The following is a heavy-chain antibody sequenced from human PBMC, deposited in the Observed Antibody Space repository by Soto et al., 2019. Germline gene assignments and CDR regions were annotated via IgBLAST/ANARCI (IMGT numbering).Heavy chain of an antibody. D-gene: IGHD7-27*01. V-gene: IGHV4-31*01. CDR2: IYNTGSA. CDR1: DGSFNTSGFY. CDR3: ARRVVVTGTFDS. J-gene: IGHJ4*01. Sequence: QVQLEESGPGLVKPSQPLSLTCSVSDGSFNTSGFYWNWIRQHPGKGLEWIGYIYNTGSAFYNPSLKSHVDLSVDTSNNHFSLRLHSLTVADTAVYFCARRVVVTGTFDSWGHGTSVTVSS.